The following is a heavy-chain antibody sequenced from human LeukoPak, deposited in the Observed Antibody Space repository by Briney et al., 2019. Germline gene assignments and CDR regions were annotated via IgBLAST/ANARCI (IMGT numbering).Heavy chain of an antibody. CDR1: GGSFSGYY. J-gene: IGHJ5*02. D-gene: IGHD3-3*01. V-gene: IGHV4-34*01. Sequence: SETLSLTCAAYGGSFSGYYWSWIRQPPGKGLEWIGEINHSGSTNYNPSLKSRVTISVDTSKNQFSLKLSSVTAADTAVYYCARGGPDYDFWSGYRPVNWFDPWGQGTLVTVSS. CDR3: ARGGPDYDFWSGYRPVNWFDP. CDR2: INHSGST.